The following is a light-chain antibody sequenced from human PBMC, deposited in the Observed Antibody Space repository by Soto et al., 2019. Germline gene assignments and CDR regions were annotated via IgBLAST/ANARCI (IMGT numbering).Light chain of an antibody. CDR2: SFS. CDR1: SSNIGSNT. CDR3: AAWDDSLNGYG. Sequence: QSVLTQPPSASGTPGQRVTISCSGSSSNIGSNTVNWYQQLPGTAPKLLIYSFSQRHSGVPDRFSGSKSGTSASLAISGLQSDDEADYYCAAWDDSLNGYGFGTGTKATV. J-gene: IGLJ1*01. V-gene: IGLV1-44*01.